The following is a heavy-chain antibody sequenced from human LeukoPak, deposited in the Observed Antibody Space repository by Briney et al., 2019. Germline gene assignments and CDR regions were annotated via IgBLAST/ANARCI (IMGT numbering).Heavy chain of an antibody. Sequence: PSETLSLTCAVYGGSFSSYYWSWIRQPPGKGLEWIGYIYYSGSTNYNPSLKSRVTISVDTSKNQFSLKLSSVTAADTAVYYCARESGGGLGLDYWGQGTLVTVSS. CDR3: ARESGGGLGLDY. CDR2: IYYSGST. J-gene: IGHJ4*02. V-gene: IGHV4-59*01. D-gene: IGHD3/OR15-3a*01. CDR1: GGSFSSYY.